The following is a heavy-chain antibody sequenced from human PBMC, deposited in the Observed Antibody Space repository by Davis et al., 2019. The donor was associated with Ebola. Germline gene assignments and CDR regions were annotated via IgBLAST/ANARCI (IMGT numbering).Heavy chain of an antibody. CDR3: AKARIAALRFDP. Sequence: GGSLRLSCAASGFTFSSYAMSWVRQAPGKGLEWVSAISGSGGSTYYADSVKGRFTISRDNSKNTLYLQMNGLRAEDTAVYYCAKARIAALRFDPWGQGTLVTVSS. CDR1: GFTFSSYA. CDR2: ISGSGGST. V-gene: IGHV3-23*01. J-gene: IGHJ5*02. D-gene: IGHD6-6*01.